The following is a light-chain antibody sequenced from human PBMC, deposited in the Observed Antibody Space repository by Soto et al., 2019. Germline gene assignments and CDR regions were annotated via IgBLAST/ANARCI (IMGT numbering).Light chain of an antibody. CDR2: WAS. CDR3: QQYYSRPRT. V-gene: IGKV4-1*01. CDR1: QSVLYSSNNENY. J-gene: IGKJ1*01. Sequence: DIVMTQSPDSLAVSLGERATIHCRSSQSVLYSSNNENYLAWYQQKPGQPPKLLLYWASTRESGVPDRFSGSGSGTDFTLTISSLQAEDVAVYYCQQYYSRPRTFGQGTKVDIK.